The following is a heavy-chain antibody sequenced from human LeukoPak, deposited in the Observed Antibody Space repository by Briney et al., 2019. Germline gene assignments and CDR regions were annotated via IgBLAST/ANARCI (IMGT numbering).Heavy chain of an antibody. V-gene: IGHV3-53*01. CDR3: GRVKNDFVWGGYRPPKFGWFDP. D-gene: IGHD3-16*02. J-gene: IGHJ5*02. Sequence: PGGSLRLSCAASGFTLSSNYMSWVRQAPGKGLEWVSDIYSGGSTYYADSVKGRVTISRDNSKNTLYLQINRLRAEDTAVYYCGRVKNDFVWGGYRPPKFGWFDPWGQGTLVTVSS. CDR2: IYSGGST. CDR1: GFTLSSNY.